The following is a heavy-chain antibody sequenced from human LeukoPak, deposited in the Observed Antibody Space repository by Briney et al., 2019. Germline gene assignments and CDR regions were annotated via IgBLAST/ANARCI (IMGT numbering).Heavy chain of an antibody. Sequence: EASVKVSCKASGYTFTSYGISWVRQAPGQGLEWMGWISAYNGNTNYAQKLQGRVTMTTDTSTSTAYMELRSLRSDDTAVYYCARDTDSRGYYYDQNAFDIWGQGTMVTVSS. CDR3: ARDTDSRGYYYDQNAFDI. CDR1: GYTFTSYG. CDR2: ISAYNGNT. D-gene: IGHD3-22*01. J-gene: IGHJ3*02. V-gene: IGHV1-18*01.